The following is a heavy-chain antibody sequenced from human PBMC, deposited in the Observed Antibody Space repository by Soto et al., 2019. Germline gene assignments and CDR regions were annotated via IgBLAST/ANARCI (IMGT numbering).Heavy chain of an antibody. CDR3: ARHISYIASNQQLALYNWFDP. D-gene: IGHD6-13*01. V-gene: IGHV4-39*01. CDR2: IYYSGNT. CDR1: GGSISSSSYY. Sequence: QLQLQESGPGLVKPSETLSLTCTVSGGSISSSSYYWGWIRQPPGKGLEWIGSIYYSGNTYYNPSLKSRVTISVDTSKNQFSLKLSSVTAADTAVYYCARHISYIASNQQLALYNWFDPWGQGTLVTVSS. J-gene: IGHJ5*02.